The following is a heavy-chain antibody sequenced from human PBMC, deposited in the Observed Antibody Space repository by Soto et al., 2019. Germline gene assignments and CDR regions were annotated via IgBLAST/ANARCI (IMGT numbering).Heavy chain of an antibody. V-gene: IGHV3-21*01. D-gene: IGHD2-15*01. Sequence: GGSLRLSCAASGFTFSSHTMNWVRRTPGKGLEWVSSITGSSDYLFYADSVKGRFTISRDNAKKSLYLQMNSLSPEDTAVYYCARDPGRDDYWGQGTLVTVSS. CDR3: ARDPGRDDY. CDR1: GFTFSSHT. J-gene: IGHJ4*02. CDR2: ITGSSDYL.